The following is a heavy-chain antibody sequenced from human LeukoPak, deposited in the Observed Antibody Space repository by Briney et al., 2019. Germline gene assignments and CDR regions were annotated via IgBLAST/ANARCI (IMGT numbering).Heavy chain of an antibody. CDR2: INPNNGGT. CDR3: ARDATYDFWSGYLLAGFDY. Sequence: ASVKVSCKTSGYTFTGYYMHWVRQAPGQGLEWMGWINPNNGGTNYAQKFQGRVTMTRDTSITTAYMELSSLRSDDTAVYYCARDATYDFWSGYLLAGFDYWGQGTLVTVSS. V-gene: IGHV1-2*02. D-gene: IGHD3-3*01. CDR1: GYTFTGYY. J-gene: IGHJ4*02.